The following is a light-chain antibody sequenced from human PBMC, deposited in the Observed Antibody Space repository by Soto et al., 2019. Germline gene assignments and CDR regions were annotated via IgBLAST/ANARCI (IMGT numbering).Light chain of an antibody. Sequence: QSALTQPPSASGSPGQSVTISCTGTSSDVGGYNYVSWYQQHPGKAPKLMIYDVTKRPSGVPDRFSGSKSGNTASLTVSVLQAEDEADYYCSSYAGSNNVYVFGTGTKLTVL. CDR2: DVT. CDR1: SSDVGGYNY. V-gene: IGLV2-8*01. J-gene: IGLJ1*01. CDR3: SSYAGSNNVYV.